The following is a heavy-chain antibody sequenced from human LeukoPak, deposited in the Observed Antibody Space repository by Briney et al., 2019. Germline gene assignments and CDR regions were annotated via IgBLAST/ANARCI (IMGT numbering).Heavy chain of an antibody. D-gene: IGHD3-10*01. J-gene: IGHJ4*02. V-gene: IGHV3-7*01. CDR1: GFTFSSYW. CDR2: IKQDGSEK. Sequence: GGSLRLSCATSGFTFSSYWMSWVRQAPGKGLEWVANIKQDGSEKYYVDSVKGRFTISRDNAKNSLYLQMNSLRAEDTAVYYCARRVTMVRGLIRYFDYWGQGTLVTVSS. CDR3: ARRVTMVRGLIRYFDY.